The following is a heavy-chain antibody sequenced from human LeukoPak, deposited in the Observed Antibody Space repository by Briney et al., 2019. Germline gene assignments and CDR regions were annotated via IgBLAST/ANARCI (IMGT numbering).Heavy chain of an antibody. CDR3: ARASGSGYYFDY. CDR2: ITYDGSNK. J-gene: IGHJ4*02. V-gene: IGHV3-30*04. Sequence: WVRQPPGKGLEWVAVITYDGSNKYYADSVKGRFTIPRDNSKNTLFLQMNSLRAEDTAVYYCARASGSGYYFDYWGQGTLVTVSS. D-gene: IGHD3-22*01.